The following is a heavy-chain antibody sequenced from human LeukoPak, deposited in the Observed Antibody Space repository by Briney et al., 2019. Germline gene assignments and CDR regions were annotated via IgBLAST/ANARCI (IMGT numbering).Heavy chain of an antibody. CDR2: INSDGSST. V-gene: IGHV3-74*01. CDR1: GFPFSSYT. Sequence: GGSLRLSCAASGFPFSSYTLNWVRQVPGKGLVWVSSINSDGSSTNYADSVKGRFTISRDNAKNTLYLQMKNLRAEGTAVYYCARVQDSGYYWDYWGQGTLVTVSS. J-gene: IGHJ4*02. CDR3: ARVQDSGYYWDY. D-gene: IGHD3-22*01.